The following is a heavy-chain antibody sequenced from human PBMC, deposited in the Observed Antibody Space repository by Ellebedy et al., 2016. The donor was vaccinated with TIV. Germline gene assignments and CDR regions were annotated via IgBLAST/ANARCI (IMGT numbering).Heavy chain of an antibody. CDR2: IYYSGST. CDR1: GGSISSSSYY. CDR3: ARQNKYYDILTGYSYGMDV. V-gene: IGHV4-39*01. Sequence: SETLSLXXTVSGGSISSSSYYWAWIRQPPGKGLEWIGSIYYSGSTYYNPSLKSRVTISVDTSKNQFSLKLSSVTAADTAVYYCARQNKYYDILTGYSYGMDVWGQGTTVTVSS. J-gene: IGHJ6*02. D-gene: IGHD3-9*01.